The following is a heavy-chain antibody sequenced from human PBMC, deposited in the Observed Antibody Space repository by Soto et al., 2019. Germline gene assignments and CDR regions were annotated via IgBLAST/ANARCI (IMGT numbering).Heavy chain of an antibody. D-gene: IGHD1-20*01. J-gene: IGHJ6*02. CDR1: GGTLSSYA. CDR3: ARDRSGITGKTRNIYAMDV. V-gene: IGHV1-69*01. Sequence: QVQLVQSAAEVKKPGSSVRVSCKASGGTLSSYAISWVRQAPGQGLDWVGGTVPITLSTHYAQKFQGRVIITAAEATNTVYMDLSSLRSEDTAVYYCARDRSGITGKTRNIYAMDVWGQGTTVTVSS. CDR2: TVPITLST.